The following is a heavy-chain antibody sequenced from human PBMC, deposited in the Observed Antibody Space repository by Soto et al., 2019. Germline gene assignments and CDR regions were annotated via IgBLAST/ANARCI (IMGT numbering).Heavy chain of an antibody. CDR2: IKSKTDGGTT. J-gene: IGHJ6*03. V-gene: IGHV3-15*01. CDR1: GFTFSNAW. D-gene: IGHD3-3*01. Sequence: PGGSLRLSCAASGFTFSNAWMSWVRQAPGKGLEWVGRIKSKTDGGTTDYAAPVKGRFTISRDDSKNTLYLQMNSLKTEDTAVYYCTTEVARFLEWLLSSSYYMDVWGKGTTVTVSS. CDR3: TTEVARFLEWLLSSSYYMDV.